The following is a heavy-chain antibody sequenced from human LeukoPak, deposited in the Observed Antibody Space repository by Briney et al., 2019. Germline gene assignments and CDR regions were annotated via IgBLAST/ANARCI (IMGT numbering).Heavy chain of an antibody. Sequence: SETLSLTCTVSGGSIGSGAYYWSWIRQPAGKGPEWIGHIYASGSTNYNPSLKSRVTISVDTSENQFSLNLRSVTAADTAVYYCASEGLAVAGNFLYWGQGALVTVSS. V-gene: IGHV4-61*09. D-gene: IGHD6-19*01. CDR2: IYASGST. CDR3: ASEGLAVAGNFLY. CDR1: GGSIGSGAYY. J-gene: IGHJ4*02.